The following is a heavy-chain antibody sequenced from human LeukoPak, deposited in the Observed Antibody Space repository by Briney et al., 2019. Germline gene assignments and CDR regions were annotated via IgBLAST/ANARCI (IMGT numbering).Heavy chain of an antibody. D-gene: IGHD4/OR15-4a*01. CDR1: GFTFSDHF. CDR2: TRNNANRFTT. J-gene: IGHJ4*02. V-gene: IGHV3-72*01. CDR3: ARDLKGTDYGDY. Sequence: GGSLRLSCAASGFTFSDHFMDWVRQAPGKGLEWVGRTRNNANRFTTEYAASVKGRFTISTDESNNSMYLQMNSLKIEDTAVYYCARDLKGTDYGDYWGQGTLVTVSA.